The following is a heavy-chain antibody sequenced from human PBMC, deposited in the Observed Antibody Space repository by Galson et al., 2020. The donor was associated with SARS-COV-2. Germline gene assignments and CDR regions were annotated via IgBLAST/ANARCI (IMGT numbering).Heavy chain of an antibody. J-gene: IGHJ2*01. V-gene: IGHV3-48*03. Sequence: GGSLRLSCAASGFTFSSYEMNWVRQAPGKGLEWVSYISGSGSTIYYADSVKGRFTISRDNAKNSLYLQMNSLRAEDTAVYYCARGRTVAGYYWYFDLWGRGTLVTVSS. CDR1: GFTFSSYE. CDR2: ISGSGSTI. D-gene: IGHD6-19*01. CDR3: ARGRTVAGYYWYFDL.